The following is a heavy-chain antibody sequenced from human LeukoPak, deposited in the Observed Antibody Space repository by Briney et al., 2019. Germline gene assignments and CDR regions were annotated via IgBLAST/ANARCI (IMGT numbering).Heavy chain of an antibody. CDR2: IYYSGST. CDR1: GGSISSYY. V-gene: IGHV4-59*13. Sequence: PSETLSLTCTVSGGSISSYYWSWIRQPPGKGLEWIGYIYYSGSTNYNPSLKSRVTISVDTSKNQFSLKLSSVTAADTAVYYCARVDGSGSYHYYYYYMDVWGKGTTVTISS. J-gene: IGHJ6*03. D-gene: IGHD3-10*01. CDR3: ARVDGSGSYHYYYYYMDV.